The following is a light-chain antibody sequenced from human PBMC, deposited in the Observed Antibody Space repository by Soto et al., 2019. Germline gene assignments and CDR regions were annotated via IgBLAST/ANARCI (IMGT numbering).Light chain of an antibody. V-gene: IGLV1-40*01. J-gene: IGLJ1*01. CDR2: ENN. Sequence: QAVLTQPPSVSEAPGQRVTISCTGSSSNIGAGYEAHWYQQVPGTAPKLLIYENNNRPSGVPDRFSGSKSGTSASLALTGLQAEDEAEYYCQSYDSSLSGYVFGTGTKLTVL. CDR1: SSNIGAGYE. CDR3: QSYDSSLSGYV.